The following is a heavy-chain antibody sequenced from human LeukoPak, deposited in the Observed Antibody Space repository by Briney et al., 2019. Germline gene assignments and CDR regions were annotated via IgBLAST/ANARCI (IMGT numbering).Heavy chain of an antibody. V-gene: IGHV1-69*04. D-gene: IGHD3-3*01. CDR2: IIPILGIA. CDR1: GGTFSSYA. J-gene: IGHJ4*02. Sequence: GASVKVSCKASGGTFSSYAISWVRQAPGQGLEWMGRIIPILGIANYAQKFQGRVTITADKSTSTAYMELSSLRSEDTAVYYCARGPYYDFWSGYYFDYWGQGTLVTVSS. CDR3: ARGPYYDFWSGYYFDY.